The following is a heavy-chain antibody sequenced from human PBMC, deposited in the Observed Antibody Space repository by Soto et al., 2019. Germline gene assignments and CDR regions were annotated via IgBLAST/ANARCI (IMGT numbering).Heavy chain of an antibody. CDR1: GFTVSSNY. CDR3: ALDRSSTYGMDV. J-gene: IGHJ6*02. V-gene: IGHV3-53*01. CDR2: IYSGGST. D-gene: IGHD1-26*01. Sequence: EVQLVESGGGLIQPGGSLRLSCAASGFTVSSNYMSWVRQAPGKGLVWVSVIYSGGSTYYADSVKGRSTISRDNSKNTLYLQMNRLSAEDTAVYYCALDRSSTYGMDVWGQGTTVTVSS.